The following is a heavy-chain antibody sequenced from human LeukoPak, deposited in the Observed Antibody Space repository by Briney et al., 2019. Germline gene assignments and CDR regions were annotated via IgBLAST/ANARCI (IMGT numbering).Heavy chain of an antibody. V-gene: IGHV3-33*01. D-gene: IGHD3-10*01. CDR2: IWYDGSNK. CDR3: AREGVLLNEDAPYYFDY. Sequence: PGRSLRLSCAASGFTFSSYGMHWVRQAPGKGLEWVAVIWYDGSNKYYADSVKGRFTISRDNSKNTLYLQMNSLRAEDTAVYYCAREGVLLNEDAPYYFDYWGQGTLVTVSS. J-gene: IGHJ4*02. CDR1: GFTFSSYG.